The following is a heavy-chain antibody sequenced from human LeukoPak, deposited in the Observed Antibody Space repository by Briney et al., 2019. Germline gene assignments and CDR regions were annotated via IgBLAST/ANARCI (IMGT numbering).Heavy chain of an antibody. J-gene: IGHJ4*02. V-gene: IGHV3-66*01. Sequence: PGGSLRPSCAASGFTVSSNYMSWVRQAPGKGLEWVSVIYSGGSTYYADSVKGRFTISRDNSKNTLYLQMNSLRAEDTAVYYCARDPYCSGGSCYSYWGQGTLVTVSS. CDR3: ARDPYCSGGSCYSY. CDR2: IYSGGST. CDR1: GFTVSSNY. D-gene: IGHD2-15*01.